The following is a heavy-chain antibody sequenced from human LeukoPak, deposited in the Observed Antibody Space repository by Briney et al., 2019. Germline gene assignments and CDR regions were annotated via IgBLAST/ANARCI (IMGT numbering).Heavy chain of an antibody. CDR1: GFTLSSDW. V-gene: IGHV3-7*02. CDR2: IKQDGSEK. D-gene: IGHD2-15*01. J-gene: IGHJ4*02. Sequence: GGSLRLSCAASGFTLSSDWMSWVRQAPGKGLEWVANIKQDGSEKYYVDSVKGRFTISRDNAKNSLYLQMNSLRAEDTAVYYCARVRYCNGGSCWDYFDYWGQGTLVTVSS. CDR3: ARVRYCNGGSCWDYFDY.